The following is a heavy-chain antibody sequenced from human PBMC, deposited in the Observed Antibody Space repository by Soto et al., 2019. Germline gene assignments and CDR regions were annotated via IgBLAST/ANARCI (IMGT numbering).Heavy chain of an antibody. CDR2: ISYDGSNK. V-gene: IGHV3-30*18. J-gene: IGHJ3*02. CDR1: GFTFSSYG. Sequence: QVQLVESGGGVVQPGRSLRLSCAASGFTFSSYGMHWVRQAPGKGLEWVAVISYDGSNKYYADSVKGRFTISRDNSKNTLYLQMNSLRAEDTAVYYCAKVLRLELLGAFDIWGQGTMVTVSS. CDR3: AKVLRLELLGAFDI. D-gene: IGHD1-7*01.